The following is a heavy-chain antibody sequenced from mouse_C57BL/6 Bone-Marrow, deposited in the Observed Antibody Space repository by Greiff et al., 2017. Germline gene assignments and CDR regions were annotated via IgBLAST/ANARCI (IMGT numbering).Heavy chain of an antibody. CDR3: ARPYRQLRLRRAWFAY. Sequence: EVQGVESGGDLVKPGGSLKLSCAASGFTFSSYGMSWVRQTPDKRLEWVATISSGGSYTYYPDSVKGRFTISRDNAKNTLYLQMSSLKSEDTAMYYCARPYRQLRLRRAWFAYWGQGTLVTVSA. V-gene: IGHV5-6*01. CDR2: ISSGGSYT. J-gene: IGHJ3*01. D-gene: IGHD3-2*02. CDR1: GFTFSSYG.